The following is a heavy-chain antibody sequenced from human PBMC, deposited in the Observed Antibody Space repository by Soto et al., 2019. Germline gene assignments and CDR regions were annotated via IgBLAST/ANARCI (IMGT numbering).Heavy chain of an antibody. Sequence: SETLSLTCTVSGGSINSGGYYWSWIRQHPGKGLEWIGYINYSGSTNYNPSLHSRVSIAVDTTENQFSLKLTSVTAADTCVYYCARGSFSSSSSWFDPWGRGTLVTVSS. D-gene: IGHD6-6*01. CDR2: INYSGST. V-gene: IGHV4-31*03. J-gene: IGHJ5*02. CDR1: GGSINSGGYY. CDR3: ARGSFSSSSSWFDP.